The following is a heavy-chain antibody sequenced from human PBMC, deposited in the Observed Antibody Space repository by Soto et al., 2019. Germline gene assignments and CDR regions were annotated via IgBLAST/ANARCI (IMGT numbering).Heavy chain of an antibody. CDR1: GLTFSDYY. CDR3: ARARGHDYGDYVSLHWFDP. Sequence: PGGSLRLSCAASGLTFSDYYMSWIRQAPGKGLEWVSYISSSGSTIYYADSVKGRFTISRDNAKNSLYLQMNSLRAEDTAVYYCARARGHDYGDYVSLHWFDPWGQGTLVTVSS. D-gene: IGHD4-17*01. J-gene: IGHJ5*02. V-gene: IGHV3-11*01. CDR2: ISSSGSTI.